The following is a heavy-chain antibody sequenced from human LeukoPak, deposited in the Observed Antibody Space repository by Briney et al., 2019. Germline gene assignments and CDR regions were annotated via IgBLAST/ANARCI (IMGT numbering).Heavy chain of an antibody. D-gene: IGHD3-10*01. CDR1: GDTLSKYA. V-gene: IGHV1-69*06. Sequence: GASVTVSCKTSGDTLSKYAISWVRQGPGQGLEWLGRIIPVYGTPDYAQKFKDRVSITADKSTGTAYMELSSLRYEDTAVYFCVRDYYKVTVLNPEDGYNWFDLWGQGTLVTVSS. CDR2: IIPVYGTP. J-gene: IGHJ5*02. CDR3: VRDYYKVTVLNPEDGYNWFDL.